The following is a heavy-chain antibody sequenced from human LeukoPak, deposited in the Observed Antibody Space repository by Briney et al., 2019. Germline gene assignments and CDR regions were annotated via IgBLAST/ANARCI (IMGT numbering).Heavy chain of an antibody. J-gene: IGHJ4*02. Sequence: GGSLRLSCAASGLTVSDSYMTWVRQAPGKGLEWVSLIYSGGSTYYADSVKGRLTISRDNSKNTLYLQMNSLRAEDTAVYYCASSAAAAQYYFNYWGRGTLVTVSS. CDR1: GLTVSDSY. D-gene: IGHD2-15*01. CDR2: IYSGGST. CDR3: ASSAAAAQYYFNY. V-gene: IGHV3-66*01.